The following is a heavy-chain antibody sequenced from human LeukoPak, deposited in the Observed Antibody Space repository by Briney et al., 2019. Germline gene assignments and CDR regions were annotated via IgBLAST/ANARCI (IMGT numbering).Heavy chain of an antibody. V-gene: IGHV1-69*06. CDR3: ARDVGYSYGTGYFDY. J-gene: IGHJ4*02. D-gene: IGHD5-18*01. Sequence: GASVKVSCKASGGTFSSYAISWVRQAPGQGLEWMGGIIPIFGTANYAQKFQGRVTITADKSTSTAYMELSSLRSEDTAVYYCARDVGYSYGTGYFDYWGQGTLVTVSS. CDR1: GGTFSSYA. CDR2: IIPIFGTA.